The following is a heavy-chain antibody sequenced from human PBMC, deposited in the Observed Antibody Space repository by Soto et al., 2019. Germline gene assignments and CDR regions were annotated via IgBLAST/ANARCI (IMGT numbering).Heavy chain of an antibody. Sequence: PSETLSLTCAVSGGSISSGGYSWSWIRQPPGKGLEWIGYIYHSGSTYYNPSLKSRVTISVDRSKNQFSLKLSSVTAADTAVYYCAGTYDSSGYYSDYWGQGTLVTVSS. J-gene: IGHJ4*02. D-gene: IGHD3-22*01. CDR3: AGTYDSSGYYSDY. V-gene: IGHV4-30-2*01. CDR1: GGSISSGGYS. CDR2: IYHSGST.